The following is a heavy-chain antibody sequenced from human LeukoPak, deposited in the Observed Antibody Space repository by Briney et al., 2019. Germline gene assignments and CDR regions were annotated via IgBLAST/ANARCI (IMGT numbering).Heavy chain of an antibody. Sequence: PGGSLRLSCIASGFNFGDYGVAWVRQAPGKGLDWVGFIRSKGFGGTAEYAASVKGRFTISRDDSKSIAYLQMTSLKTDDTAVYYCTKTEGSHGYPFVSDYWGQGTLVSVSS. CDR3: TKTEGSHGYPFVSDY. J-gene: IGHJ4*02. CDR1: GFNFGDYG. D-gene: IGHD5-18*01. V-gene: IGHV3-49*04. CDR2: IRSKGFGGTA.